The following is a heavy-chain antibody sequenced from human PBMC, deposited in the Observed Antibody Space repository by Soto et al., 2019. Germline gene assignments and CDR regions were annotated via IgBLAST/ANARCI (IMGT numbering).Heavy chain of an antibody. CDR3: ARSPARNSLAPFDF. J-gene: IGHJ4*02. V-gene: IGHV5-51*01. D-gene: IGHD2-21*01. Sequence: PGESLKISCQASGYSFTTYWIAWVRQTPGRGLEWMGIIYPGDSEIKYSPSFDGQVTFSVDKSTSTAYLQWIGLKTSDTGMYFCARSPARNSLAPFDFWGQGSLVTVYS. CDR1: GYSFTTYW. CDR2: IYPGDSEI.